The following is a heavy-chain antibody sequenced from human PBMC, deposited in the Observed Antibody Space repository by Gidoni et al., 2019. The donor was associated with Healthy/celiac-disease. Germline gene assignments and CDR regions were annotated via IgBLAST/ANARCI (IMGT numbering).Heavy chain of an antibody. CDR1: GFTLSSHA. V-gene: IGHV3-23*01. CDR2: ISGSGGST. CDR3: AKGVRVGAFDI. J-gene: IGHJ3*02. Sequence: EVQLLESGGGLVQPGGSLRPSGAACGFTLSSHAMSWVRQAPGMGLAWVSAISGSGGSTYYADSVKGRFTISRDNSKNTLYLQMSILRAEDTAVYYCAKGVRVGAFDIWGQGTMVTVSS. D-gene: IGHD1-26*01.